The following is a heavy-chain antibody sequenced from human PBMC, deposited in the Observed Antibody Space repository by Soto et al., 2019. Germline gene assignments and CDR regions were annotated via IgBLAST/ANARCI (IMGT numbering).Heavy chain of an antibody. Sequence: GGALRLSCVGSGFTFSSYDMSWVRQAPGKGLEWVSTIIVSGDITSYADYVKGRFTICGDNSKNTLYLQMNSLRAEDTAVYFCAKDAMGAGGFDYCGQGTLVTVSS. J-gene: IGHJ4*02. D-gene: IGHD1-26*01. CDR3: AKDAMGAGGFDY. V-gene: IGHV3-23*01. CDR1: GFTFSSYD. CDR2: IIVSGDIT.